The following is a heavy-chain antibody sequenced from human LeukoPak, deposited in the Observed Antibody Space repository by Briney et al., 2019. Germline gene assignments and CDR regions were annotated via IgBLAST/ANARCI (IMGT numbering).Heavy chain of an antibody. CDR2: IGDKGIDT. J-gene: IGHJ4*02. CDR1: GFTFNSYV. Sequence: PGGSLRLSCAASGFTFNSYVMTWVRQAPGKGLEWVAAIGDKGIDTKYADSVKGRFTISKDNSRNTLYLQLNSLRVEDTAIYYCGRDWKLDYWGQGTLVTVSS. D-gene: IGHD1-1*01. CDR3: GRDWKLDY. V-gene: IGHV3-23*01.